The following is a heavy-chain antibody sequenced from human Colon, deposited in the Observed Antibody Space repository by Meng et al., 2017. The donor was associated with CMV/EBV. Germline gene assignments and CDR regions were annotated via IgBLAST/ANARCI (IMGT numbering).Heavy chain of an antibody. J-gene: IGHJ6*02. V-gene: IGHV1-2*02. CDR3: ARAGNRIQLWLPYYYYGMDV. D-gene: IGHD5-18*01. CDR1: GYTFTGYY. Sequence: ASVKVSCKASGYTFTGYYMHWVRQAPGQGLEWMGWINPNSGGTNYPQKFQGRVTMTRDTSISTAYMELSRLRSDDTAVYYCARAGNRIQLWLPYYYYGMDVWGQGTTVTVSS. CDR2: INPNSGGT.